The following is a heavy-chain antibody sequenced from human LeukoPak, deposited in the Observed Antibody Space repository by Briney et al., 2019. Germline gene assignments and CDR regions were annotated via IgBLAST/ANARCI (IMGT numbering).Heavy chain of an antibody. CDR1: GFTFSSYA. CDR2: ISYDGSNK. Sequence: GGSLRLSCAASGFTFSSYAMPWVRQAPGKGLEWVAVISYDGSNKYYADSVKGRFTISRDNSKNTLYLQMNSLRAEDTAMYYCARDPSSDYWGQGTLVTVSS. J-gene: IGHJ4*02. CDR3: ARDPSSDY. V-gene: IGHV3-30-3*01.